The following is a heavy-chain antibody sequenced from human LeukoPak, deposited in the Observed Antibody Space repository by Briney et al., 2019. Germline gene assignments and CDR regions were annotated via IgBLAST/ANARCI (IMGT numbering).Heavy chain of an antibody. J-gene: IGHJ6*03. CDR3: ARMTYYFDSSAYYTDYYMDV. Sequence: SETLSLTCAVSGGSISSSNWWSWVRQPPGKGLEWIGEIYHSGSTNYNPSLKSRVTISVDKSKNQFSLKLSSVTAADTAVYYCARMTYYFDSSAYYTDYYMDVWGKGTTVTVSS. CDR1: GGSISSSNW. V-gene: IGHV4-4*02. D-gene: IGHD3-22*01. CDR2: IYHSGST.